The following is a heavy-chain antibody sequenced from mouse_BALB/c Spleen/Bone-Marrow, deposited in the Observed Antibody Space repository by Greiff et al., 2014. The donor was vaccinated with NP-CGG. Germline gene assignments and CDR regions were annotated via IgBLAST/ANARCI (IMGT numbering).Heavy chain of an antibody. D-gene: IGHD3-1*01. CDR2: FNPITAYT. CDR3: ARWGQLGLRKAWFAY. V-gene: IGHV1-7*01. J-gene: IGHJ3*01. Sequence: VQLQQSGAELAKPGASVKMSCKASGYTFTNYWMHWVKQRPGQGLEWIGYFNPITAYTEYNQKFKDKVTLTADKSSSTAYMQLSSLTSEDSAVYYWARWGQLGLRKAWFAYWGQGTLVTVSA. CDR1: GYTFTNYW.